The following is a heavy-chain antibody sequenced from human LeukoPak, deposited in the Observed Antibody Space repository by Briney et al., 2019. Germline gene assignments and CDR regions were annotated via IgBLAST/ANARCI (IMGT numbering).Heavy chain of an antibody. CDR1: GYTFTGYY. D-gene: IGHD5-12*01. V-gene: IGHV1-2*02. CDR2: INPNSGGT. CDR3: ARDLGDGYNYFGY. Sequence: RASVKVSCKASGYTFTGYYMHWVRQAPGQGLEWMGWINPNSGGTNYAQKFQGRVTMTRDTSISTAYMELSRLRSDDTAVYYCARDLGDGYNYFGYWGQGTLVTVSS. J-gene: IGHJ4*02.